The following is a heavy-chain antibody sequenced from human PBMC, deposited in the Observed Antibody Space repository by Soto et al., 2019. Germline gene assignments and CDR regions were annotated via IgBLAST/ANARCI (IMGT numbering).Heavy chain of an antibody. J-gene: IGHJ4*02. CDR1: GGTFSSYA. D-gene: IGHD3-10*01. CDR3: AAPYGSGSYYNGFDY. V-gene: IGHV1-69*12. CDR2: IIPIFGTA. Sequence: QVQLVQSGAEVKKPGSSVKVSCKASGGTFSSYAISWVRQAPGQGLEWMGGIIPIFGTANYAQKFQGRVTSTAVESTSTAYMELSSVRSEDTAVYYCAAPYGSGSYYNGFDYWGQGTLVTVSS.